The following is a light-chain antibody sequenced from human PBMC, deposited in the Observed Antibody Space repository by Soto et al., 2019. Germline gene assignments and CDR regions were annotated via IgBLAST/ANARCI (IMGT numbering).Light chain of an antibody. J-gene: IGKJ5*01. CDR3: QRNYRPPRST. V-gene: IGKV1-39*01. CDR2: ATS. CDR1: QNVAHF. Sequence: IHMTQSPSSLSASVGDRVTITCRASQNVAHFLNWYQQKPGKAPKLLIYATSSLHSVVPSRFSGSGFGTDFTLTISSLQTEDFATYYCQRNYRPPRSTFGQGTRLEIK.